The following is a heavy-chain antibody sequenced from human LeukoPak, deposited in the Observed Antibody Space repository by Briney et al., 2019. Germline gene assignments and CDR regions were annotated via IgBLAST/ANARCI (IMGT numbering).Heavy chain of an antibody. J-gene: IGHJ4*02. CDR3: AKSGGGNCYSATAY. Sequence: PGGSLRLSCAASGFTFSSYAMSWVRQAPGKGLEWVSAISGSGGSTYYADSVKGRFTISRDNSKNTLYLQMNSLRADDTAVYYCAKSGGGNCYSATAYWGQGTLVTVSS. D-gene: IGHD2-15*01. CDR1: GFTFSSYA. V-gene: IGHV3-23*01. CDR2: ISGSGGST.